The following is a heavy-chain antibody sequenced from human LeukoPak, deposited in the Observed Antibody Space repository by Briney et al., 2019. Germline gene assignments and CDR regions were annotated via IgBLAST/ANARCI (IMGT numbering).Heavy chain of an antibody. D-gene: IGHD3-22*01. Sequence: PGGSLRLSCAASGFTFSSYSMNWVRQAPGKGLEWVSSISSSSSYIYYADSVKARFTISRDNAKNSLYLQMNSLRAEDTAVYYCARSRYNSGYYGFGYWGQGTLVTVSS. CDR2: ISSSSSYI. J-gene: IGHJ4*02. V-gene: IGHV3-21*01. CDR3: ARSRYNSGYYGFGY. CDR1: GFTFSSYS.